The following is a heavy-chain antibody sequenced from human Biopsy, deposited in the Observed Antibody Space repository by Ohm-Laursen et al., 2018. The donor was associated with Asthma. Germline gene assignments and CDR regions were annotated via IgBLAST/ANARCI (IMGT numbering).Heavy chain of an antibody. D-gene: IGHD3-3*01. CDR2: ISYDGSNK. V-gene: IGHV3-30*03. Sequence: LRLSCAASGLTFSSYGMHWVRQAPGKGLEWVAVISYDGSNKYYADSVKGRFTISRDNSKNTLYLQMNSLRAEDTAVYYCASQSSGPDFWSGYYYFDYWGQGTLVTVSS. CDR3: ASQSSGPDFWSGYYYFDY. J-gene: IGHJ4*02. CDR1: GLTFSSYG.